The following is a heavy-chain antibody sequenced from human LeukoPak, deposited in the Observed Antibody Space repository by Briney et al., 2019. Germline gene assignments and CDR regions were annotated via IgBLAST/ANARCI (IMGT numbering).Heavy chain of an antibody. Sequence: PSETLSLTCTVSGGSISSYCWSWIRQPPGKGLEWIGYIYYSGTTNYNPSLKSRVTISVDTSKNQFSLNLSSVTAADTAVYYCARRGIAAAGYDYWGQGTLVTVSS. CDR2: IYYSGTT. CDR3: ARRGIAAAGYDY. CDR1: GGSISSYC. J-gene: IGHJ4*02. D-gene: IGHD6-13*01. V-gene: IGHV4-59*08.